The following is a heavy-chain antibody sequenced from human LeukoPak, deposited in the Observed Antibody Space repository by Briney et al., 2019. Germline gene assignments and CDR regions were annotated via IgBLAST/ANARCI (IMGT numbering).Heavy chain of an antibody. CDR2: ISSSSSYI. J-gene: IGHJ4*02. V-gene: IGHV3-21*01. CDR1: GFTLSSYS. D-gene: IGHD3-10*01. CDR3: ARVGGLLWFGTFDY. Sequence: PGGSLRLSCAVSGFTLSSYSMNWVRQAPGKGLEWVSSISSSSSYIYYADSVKGRFAISRDNAKNSLYLQMNSLRAEDTAVYYCARVGGLLWFGTFDYWGQGTLVTVSS.